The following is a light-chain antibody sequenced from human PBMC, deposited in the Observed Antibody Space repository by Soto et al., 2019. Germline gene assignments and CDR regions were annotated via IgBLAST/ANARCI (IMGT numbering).Light chain of an antibody. CDR2: STT. CDR1: TGAVANGLY. CDR3: LLYYRGTQV. V-gene: IGLV7-43*01. J-gene: IGLJ2*01. Sequence: QSVVTQQPSLTVSPGGTVTLTCASSTGAVANGLYPNWLQQKPGQAPPSLIYSTTKTHSWTPARFSGSLLGGRAALTVSGVQPEDESDYSCLLYYRGTQVFGGGTKVTVL.